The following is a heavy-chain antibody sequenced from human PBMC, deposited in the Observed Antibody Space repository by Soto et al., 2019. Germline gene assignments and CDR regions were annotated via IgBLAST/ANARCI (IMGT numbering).Heavy chain of an antibody. V-gene: IGHV1-69*01. D-gene: IGHD2-2*01. CDR1: VGTFSSYA. CDR3: ARGTVPRRDYYYYYGMDV. J-gene: IGHJ6*02. CDR2: IIPIFGTA. Sequence: SLKVSCKASVGTFSSYAISLVRQAPGQGLEWMGGIIPIFGTANYAQKFQGRVTITADESTSTAYMELSSLRSEDTAVYYCARGTVPRRDYYYYYGMDVWGQGTTVTGSS.